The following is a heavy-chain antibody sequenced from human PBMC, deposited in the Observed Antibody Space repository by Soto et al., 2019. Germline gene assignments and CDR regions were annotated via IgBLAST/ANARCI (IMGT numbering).Heavy chain of an antibody. CDR3: AKTAWTTVITPFDY. J-gene: IGHJ4*02. CDR2: ISGSGGGT. CDR1: RFTFSTYA. D-gene: IGHD4-17*01. V-gene: IGHV3-23*01. Sequence: PGGSLRLSCAASRFTFSTYALSWVRPAPGKGLEWVSAISGSGGGTYYADSVKGRFTISRDNSKNTLYLQVNSLRAEDTAVYYCAKTAWTTVITPFDYWGQGTLVTVSS.